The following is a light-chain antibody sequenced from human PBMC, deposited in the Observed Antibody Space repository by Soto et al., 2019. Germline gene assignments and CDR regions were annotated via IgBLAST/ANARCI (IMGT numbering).Light chain of an antibody. CDR1: SSNIGAGYD. J-gene: IGLJ2*01. V-gene: IGLV1-40*01. CDR3: QSYDSSLPV. CDR2: GNS. Sequence: QLVLTQPPSVSGAPGQRVTISCTGSSSNIGAGYDVHWYQQLPGTAPKLLIYGNSNRPSGVPDRFSGSKSGTSASLAITGLQAEDEADYYCQSYDSSLPVFGGGTQLTVL.